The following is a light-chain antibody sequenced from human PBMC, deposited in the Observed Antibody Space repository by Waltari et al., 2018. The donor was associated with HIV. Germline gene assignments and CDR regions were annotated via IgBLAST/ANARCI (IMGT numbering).Light chain of an antibody. Sequence: QSALTQPASVSGSPGQSHAISCLGTTGDLWTYKYVPWYQQHTGKVPKLIIYDVNVRPSVVSDRFSGSKSGNTATLTISGLHSDDEADYYCCSYTVNSTGVFGAGTKITV. V-gene: IGLV2-14*03. CDR3: CSYTVNSTGV. J-gene: IGLJ1*01. CDR2: DVN. CDR1: TGDLWTYKY.